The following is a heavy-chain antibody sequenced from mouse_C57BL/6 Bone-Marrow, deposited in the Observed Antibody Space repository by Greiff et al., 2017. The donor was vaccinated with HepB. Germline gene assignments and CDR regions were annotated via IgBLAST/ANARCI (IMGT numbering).Heavy chain of an antibody. D-gene: IGHD3-2*02. CDR1: GFSLTSYG. V-gene: IGHV2-6*01. J-gene: IGHJ3*01. CDR3: ASAPDSSGYPFAY. CDR2: IWGVGST. Sequence: QVQLKESGPGLVAPSQSLSITCTVSGFSLTSYGVDWVRQSPGKGLEWLGVIWGVGSTNYNSALKSRLSISKDNSKSQVFLKMNSLQTDDTAMYYCASAPDSSGYPFAYWGQGTLVTVSA.